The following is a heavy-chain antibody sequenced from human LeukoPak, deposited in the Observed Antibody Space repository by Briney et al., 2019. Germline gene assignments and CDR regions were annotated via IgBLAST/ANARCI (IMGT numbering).Heavy chain of an antibody. D-gene: IGHD3-22*01. J-gene: IGHJ4*02. Sequence: PSETLSLTCTVSGGSISSYYWNWIRQPPGKGLEWVGNIFYSGSTNYHPSLKSRVTMSVDTSKNQFSLKLTSVTAADTAVYFCARMGSSGYYPYCFDYWGQGTLVTVSS. V-gene: IGHV4-59*08. CDR3: ARMGSSGYYPYCFDY. CDR2: IFYSGST. CDR1: GGSISSYY.